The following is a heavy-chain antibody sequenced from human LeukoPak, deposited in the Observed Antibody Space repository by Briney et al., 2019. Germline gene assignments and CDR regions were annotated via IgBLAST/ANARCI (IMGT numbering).Heavy chain of an antibody. J-gene: IGHJ4*02. CDR1: GISVSDSY. V-gene: IGHV3-66*01. CDR3: VYGDFVRTVNYFDY. CDR2: IYAGGNT. Sequence: PGGSLRLSCAASGISVSDSYMSWVRQTPGKGLERISVIYAGGNTYYGDSVLARFTISRDHSRNTLYLQMNSLRAEDTAVYYCVYGDFVRTVNYFDYWGQGTLVSVSS. D-gene: IGHD4-17*01.